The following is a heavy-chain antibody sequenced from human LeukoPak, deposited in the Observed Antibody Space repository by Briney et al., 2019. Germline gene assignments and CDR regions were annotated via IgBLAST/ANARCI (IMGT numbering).Heavy chain of an antibody. J-gene: IGHJ5*02. CDR3: ARGGSGYYGSGSYYKS. V-gene: IGHV4-34*01. CDR1: GGSFSGYY. Sequence: PSETLSLTCAVYGGSFSGYYWSWLRQPPGKGLEWIGEINHSGSTNYNPSLKSRVTISVDTSKNQFSLRLSSLTAADTAVYYCARGGSGYYGSGSYYKSWGQGTLVTVSS. CDR2: INHSGST. D-gene: IGHD3-10*01.